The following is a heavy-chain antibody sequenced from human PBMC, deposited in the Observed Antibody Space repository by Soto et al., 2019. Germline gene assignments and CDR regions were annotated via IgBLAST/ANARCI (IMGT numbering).Heavy chain of an antibody. CDR2: IYSGGST. D-gene: IGHD1-20*01. CDR3: ASYNQRGYYGMDV. CDR1: GFTFDDYA. J-gene: IGHJ6*02. Sequence: PGGSLRLSCAASGFTFDDYAMSWVRQAPGKGLEWVSVIYSGGSTYYADSVKGRFTISRDNSKNTLYLQMNSLRAEDTAVYYCASYNQRGYYGMDVWGQGTTVTVSS. V-gene: IGHV3-53*01.